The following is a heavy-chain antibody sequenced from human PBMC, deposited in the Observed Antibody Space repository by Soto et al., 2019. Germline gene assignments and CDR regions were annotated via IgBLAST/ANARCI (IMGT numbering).Heavy chain of an antibody. V-gene: IGHV4-59*08. J-gene: IGHJ3*02. CDR1: GGSISSYY. Sequence: SETLSLTCTVSGGSISSYYWSWIRQPPGKGLEWIGYIYYSGSTYYNPSLKSRVTISVDTSKNQFSLKLSSVTAADTAVYYCARKGDWWSSGFDIWGQGAMVTVSS. CDR3: ARKGDWWSSGFDI. D-gene: IGHD2-15*01. CDR2: IYYSGST.